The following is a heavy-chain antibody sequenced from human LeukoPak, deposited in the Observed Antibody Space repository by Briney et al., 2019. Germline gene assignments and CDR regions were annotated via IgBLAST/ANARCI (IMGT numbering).Heavy chain of an antibody. J-gene: IGHJ4*02. Sequence: GASVKVSCKASGYTFTVYYMHWVRQAPGQGLEWMGWINPNSGGTNYAQKFQGRVTMTRDTSISTAFMELSELRSDDTAVYYCATGANWNDVLSPCDFWGQGTLVTVSS. CDR3: ATGANWNDVLSPCDF. D-gene: IGHD1-1*01. CDR2: INPNSGGT. V-gene: IGHV1-2*02. CDR1: GYTFTVYY.